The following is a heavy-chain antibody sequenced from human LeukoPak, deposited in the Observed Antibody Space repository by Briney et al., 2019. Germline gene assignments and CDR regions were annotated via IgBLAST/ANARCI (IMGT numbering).Heavy chain of an antibody. CDR2: ISSSSSYI. CDR1: GFTFSDYY. Sequence: GGSLRLSCAASGFTFSDYYMSWIRQAPGKGLEWVSSISSSSSYIYYADSVKGRFTISRDNAKNSLYLQMNSLRAEDTAVYYCARRASIVGATGGHFDYWGQGTLVTVSS. CDR3: ARRASIVGATGGHFDY. D-gene: IGHD1-26*01. V-gene: IGHV3-11*06. J-gene: IGHJ4*02.